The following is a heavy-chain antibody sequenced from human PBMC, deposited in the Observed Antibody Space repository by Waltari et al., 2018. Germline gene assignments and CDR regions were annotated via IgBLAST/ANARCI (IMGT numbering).Heavy chain of an antibody. CDR1: GYTFTSYA. CDR3: ARGAYYDILTGSPLDY. V-gene: IGHV1-3*01. CDR2: INAGNGNT. J-gene: IGHJ4*02. Sequence: QVQLVQSGAEVKKPGASVKVSCKASGYTFTSYAMHWVRQAPGQRLEWIGWINAGNGNTKYSQKFQGRVTITRDTSASTAYMELSSLRSEDTAVYYCARGAYYDILTGSPLDYWGQGTLVTVSS. D-gene: IGHD3-9*01.